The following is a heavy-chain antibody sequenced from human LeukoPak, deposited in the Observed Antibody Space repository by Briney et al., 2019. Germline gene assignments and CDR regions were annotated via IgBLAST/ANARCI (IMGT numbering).Heavy chain of an antibody. CDR2: IRYDGSNK. V-gene: IGHV3-30*02. J-gene: IGHJ4*02. CDR1: GFTFSSYG. Sequence: GGSLRLSCAASGFTFSSYGMHWVRQAPGKGLEWVAFIRYDGSNKYYADSVKGRFTISRDNSKNTLYLQMNSLRAEDTAVYYCAKDRAHYYGSGSYFYWGQGTLVTVSS. D-gene: IGHD3-10*01. CDR3: AKDRAHYYGSGSYFY.